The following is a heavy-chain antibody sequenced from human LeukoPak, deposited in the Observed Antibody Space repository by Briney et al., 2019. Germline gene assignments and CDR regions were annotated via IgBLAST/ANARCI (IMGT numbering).Heavy chain of an antibody. CDR2: VYTNGST. Sequence: SETLSLTCTVSGGSVSSYYWSWIGQPAGKGLEWIGRVYTNGSTNYNPSLKSRVTMSVDTSKNQFSLKLSSVTAADTAMYYCARDSRGYYGSGSYLDYWGQGTLVTVSS. D-gene: IGHD3-10*01. CDR1: GGSVSSYY. V-gene: IGHV4-4*07. CDR3: ARDSRGYYGSGSYLDY. J-gene: IGHJ4*02.